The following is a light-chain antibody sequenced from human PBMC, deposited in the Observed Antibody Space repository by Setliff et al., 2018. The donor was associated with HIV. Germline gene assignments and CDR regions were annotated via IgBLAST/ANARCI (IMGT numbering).Light chain of an antibody. Sequence: ERVMTQSPATLSVSPGERATLSCRASHSISSNLAWYQQKPGQGPRLLIYGASTRATGVPARFSGSGSGTEFTLTISSLQSEDFAVYYCQQYHEWPWLTVGVGTKVDSK. V-gene: IGKV3-15*01. CDR1: HSISSN. CDR2: GAS. CDR3: QQYHEWPWLT. J-gene: IGKJ4*01.